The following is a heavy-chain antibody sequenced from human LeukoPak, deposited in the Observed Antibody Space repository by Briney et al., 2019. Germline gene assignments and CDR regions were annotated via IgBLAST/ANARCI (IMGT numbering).Heavy chain of an antibody. J-gene: IGHJ4*02. CDR2: IIPILGIA. Sequence: SVTVSCKASGGTFSSYAISWVRQAPGQGLEWMGRIIPILGIANYAQKFQGRVTITADKSPSTAYMELSSLRSEDTAVYYCAMGGAMVRGVIISLVYWRQGTLVTVSS. CDR1: GGTFSSYA. CDR3: AMGGAMVRGVIISLVY. V-gene: IGHV1-69*04. D-gene: IGHD3-10*01.